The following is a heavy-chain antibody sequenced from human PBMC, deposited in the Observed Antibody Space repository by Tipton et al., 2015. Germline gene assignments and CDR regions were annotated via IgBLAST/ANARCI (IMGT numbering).Heavy chain of an antibody. CDR2: ISHSGNT. Sequence: TLSLTCTVSGVSISSYDWSWIRQPPGKGLEWIGSISHSGNTYYNPSLKSRVTMSRDTSKNQSSLKLTSVTAADAAVYYCACQDYDSLTRDYQTVDYWGQGTLVTVSS. J-gene: IGHJ4*02. CDR1: GVSISSYD. CDR3: ACQDYDSLTRDYQTVDY. D-gene: IGHD3-9*01. V-gene: IGHV4-59*04.